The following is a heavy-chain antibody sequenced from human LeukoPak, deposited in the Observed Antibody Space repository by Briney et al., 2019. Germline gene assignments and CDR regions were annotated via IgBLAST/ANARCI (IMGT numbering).Heavy chain of an antibody. Sequence: GGSLRLSCAASGLTFSSYWMSWVRQAPGKGLEWVANIKQDGSEKYYVDSVKGRFTISRDNAKNSLYLQMNSLRAEDTAVYYCARDRDRNAFDIWGQGTMVTVSS. CDR3: ARDRDRNAFDI. D-gene: IGHD5-24*01. CDR2: IKQDGSEK. J-gene: IGHJ3*02. V-gene: IGHV3-7*01. CDR1: GLTFSSYW.